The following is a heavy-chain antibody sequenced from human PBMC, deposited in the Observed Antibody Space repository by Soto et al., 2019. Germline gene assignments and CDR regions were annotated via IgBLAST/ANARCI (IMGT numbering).Heavy chain of an antibody. V-gene: IGHV1-3*01. J-gene: IGHJ6*02. Sequence: ASVKVSCKASGYTFPSYAMHWVRQAPGQRLEWMGWINAGNGNTKYSQKFQGRVTITRDTSASTAYMELSSLRSEDTAVYYCARDLLWFGASANPYYYYYGMDVWGQGTTDPVSS. CDR2: INAGNGNT. D-gene: IGHD3-10*01. CDR3: ARDLLWFGASANPYYYYYGMDV. CDR1: GYTFPSYA.